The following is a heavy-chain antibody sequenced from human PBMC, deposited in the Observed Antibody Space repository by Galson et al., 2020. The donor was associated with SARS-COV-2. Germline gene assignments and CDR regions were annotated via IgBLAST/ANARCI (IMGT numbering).Heavy chain of an antibody. J-gene: IGHJ4*02. D-gene: IGHD6-19*01. CDR2: VYYSGTT. CDR3: ARGGSRWLVAAPIDS. Sequence: TLSLTCTVSGGSIITSSYFWGWIRQTPEKGLEWIGSVYYSGTTHYSPSLKSRLTVSLDTSKNQFSLKLASVTAADTATYYCARGGSRWLVAAPIDSWGQGTLVTVSS. CDR1: GGSIITSSYF. V-gene: IGHV4-39*07.